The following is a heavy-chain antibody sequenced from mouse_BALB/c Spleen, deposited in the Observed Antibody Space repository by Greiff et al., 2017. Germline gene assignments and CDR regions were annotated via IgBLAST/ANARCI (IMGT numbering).Heavy chain of an antibody. CDR1: GFSLTSYG. Sequence: VQLQQSGPGLVQPSQSLSITCTVSGFSLTSYGVHWVRQPPGKGLEWLGVIWAGGSTNYNSALMSRLSISKDNSKSQVFLKMNSLQTDDTAMYYCARDEGLRAYYAMDYWGQGTSVTVSS. J-gene: IGHJ4*01. CDR2: IWAGGST. V-gene: IGHV2-9*02. D-gene: IGHD2-4*01. CDR3: ARDEGLRAYYAMDY.